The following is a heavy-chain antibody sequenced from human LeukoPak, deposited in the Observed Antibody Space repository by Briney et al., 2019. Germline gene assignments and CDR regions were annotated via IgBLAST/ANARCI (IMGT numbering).Heavy chain of an antibody. CDR1: GFTFSSYG. J-gene: IGHJ6*03. CDR2: ISSSSDTI. Sequence: PGGSLRLSCAASGFTFSSYGMHWVRQAPGKGLEWVSYISSSSDTIYYADSVKGRFTISRDNAKNSLYLQMNSLRAEDTAVYYCARFSDYDFWSGYRSVYYYYYMDVWGKGTTVTVSS. D-gene: IGHD3-3*01. CDR3: ARFSDYDFWSGYRSVYYYYYMDV. V-gene: IGHV3-48*04.